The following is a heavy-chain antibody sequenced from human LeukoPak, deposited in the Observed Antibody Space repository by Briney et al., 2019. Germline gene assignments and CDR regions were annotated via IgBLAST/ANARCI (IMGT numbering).Heavy chain of an antibody. J-gene: IGHJ4*02. Sequence: PGGTLCLSCAASGFIFSSYWMHWVRQAPGKGLVWVSRINSDGSSTSYADSVKGRFTISRDNAKNTLYLQMNSLRAEDTAVYYCARDTVIPDSQLGTTNYWGQGTLVTVSS. CDR3: ARDTVIPDSQLGTTNY. D-gene: IGHD1-7*01. CDR1: GFIFSSYW. V-gene: IGHV3-74*01. CDR2: INSDGSST.